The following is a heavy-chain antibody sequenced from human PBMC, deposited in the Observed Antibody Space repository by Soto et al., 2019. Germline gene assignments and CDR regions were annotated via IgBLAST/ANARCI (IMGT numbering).Heavy chain of an antibody. CDR3: ARELHGGSYGMDV. V-gene: IGHV3-74*01. Sequence: SLRLSCAASGFTFSSYWMHWVRKDPGKGLVWVSRINNDGSSTKYADSVQGRVTISRDNAKNTMYLQMNSLRAEDTGVYYCARELHGGSYGMDVWGQGTTVTVSS. CDR1: GFTFSSYW. CDR2: INNDGSST. J-gene: IGHJ6*02.